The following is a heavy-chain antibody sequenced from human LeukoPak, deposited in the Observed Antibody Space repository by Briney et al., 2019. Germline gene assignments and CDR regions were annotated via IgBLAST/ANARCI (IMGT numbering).Heavy chain of an antibody. V-gene: IGHV4-59*01. CDR2: IYYSGST. CDR3: ARDLSITMIRGVTFDY. D-gene: IGHD3-10*01. Sequence: PSETLSLTCTVSGGSISSYYWSWIRQPPGKGLEWIAYIYYSGSTNYNPSLKSRVTISVDMSKNQFSLNLSSVTAEDTAVYYCARDLSITMIRGVTFDYWGQGALVTVSS. J-gene: IGHJ4*02. CDR1: GGSISSYY.